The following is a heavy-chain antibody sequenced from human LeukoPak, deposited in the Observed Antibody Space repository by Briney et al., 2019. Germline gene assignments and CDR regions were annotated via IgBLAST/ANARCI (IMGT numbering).Heavy chain of an antibody. CDR2: IESATDVV. D-gene: IGHD3-10*01. J-gene: IGHJ4*02. Sequence: AGGSLRLSCAASGFTFSQYSMNWVRQAPGKGLQWISYIESATDVVYYADSVKGRFTISSDNAKDSLFLQMNSLRDEDTATYYCVRAPEGNYGPYYFDYWGQGTLVTVSS. CDR3: VRAPEGNYGPYYFDY. V-gene: IGHV3-48*02. CDR1: GFTFSQYS.